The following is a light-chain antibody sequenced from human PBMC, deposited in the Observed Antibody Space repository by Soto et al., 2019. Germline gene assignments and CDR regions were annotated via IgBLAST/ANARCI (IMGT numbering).Light chain of an antibody. Sequence: EIVLTQSPGTLSLSPGERATLSCRASQSVSSSSLAWYQQKPGQAPRLLIYGASTRATGIPDRFSGSGSGTDLTLTISRLEPEDFAVYYCQQYGTSPTTFGLGTKVEIK. CDR1: QSVSSSS. J-gene: IGKJ1*01. CDR3: QQYGTSPTT. CDR2: GAS. V-gene: IGKV3-20*01.